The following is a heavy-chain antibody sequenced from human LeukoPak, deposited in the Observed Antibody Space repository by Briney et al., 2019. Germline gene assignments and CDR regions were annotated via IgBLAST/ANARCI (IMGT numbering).Heavy chain of an antibody. CDR3: AKDRQGGRYYYDSSGYLTLDY. V-gene: IGHV3-23*01. CDR2: ISGSGGST. J-gene: IGHJ4*02. CDR1: GFTFSSYA. D-gene: IGHD3-22*01. Sequence: GGSLRLSCAASGFTFSSYAMSWVRQAPGKGLEWVSAISGSGGSTYYADSVKGRFTISRENSKNTLYLQMNSLRAEDTAVYYCAKDRQGGRYYYDSSGYLTLDYWGQGTLVTVSS.